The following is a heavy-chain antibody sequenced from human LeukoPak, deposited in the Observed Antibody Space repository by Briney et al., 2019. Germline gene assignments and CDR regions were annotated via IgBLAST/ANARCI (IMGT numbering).Heavy chain of an antibody. CDR3: ARSSMFRGVTVDY. CDR1: GGSVSSWNW. CDR2: IYHSGYT. D-gene: IGHD3-10*01. J-gene: IGHJ4*02. V-gene: IGHV4-39*01. Sequence: SETLSLTCTVSGGSVSSWNWWSWIRQPPGKGLDWIGSIYHSGYTYYNPSLKSRVTISVDTSKSQFSLKLSSVTAADTAVYYCARSSMFRGVTVDYWGQGTLVTVSS.